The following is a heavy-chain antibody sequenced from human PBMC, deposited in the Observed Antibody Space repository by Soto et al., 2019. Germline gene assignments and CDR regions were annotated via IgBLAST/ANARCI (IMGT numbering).Heavy chain of an antibody. CDR3: ARFSMSTVSWGFDP. V-gene: IGHV4-59*01. J-gene: IGHJ5*02. CDR2: IYNSGTT. D-gene: IGHD4-4*01. Sequence: PSETLSLTCAVSGDSITSNHWNWIRQPPGRGLEWIGYIYNSGTTKYNPSLKSRVIISVDTSKNQLSLKLSSVTAADTAVYYCARFSMSTVSWGFDPWGQGTLVTVSS. CDR1: GDSITSNH.